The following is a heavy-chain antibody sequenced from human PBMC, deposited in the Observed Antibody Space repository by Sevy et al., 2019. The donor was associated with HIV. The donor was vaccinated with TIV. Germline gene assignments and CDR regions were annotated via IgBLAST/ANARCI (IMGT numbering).Heavy chain of an antibody. D-gene: IGHD3-10*01. CDR3: AKIGFGESYYFDY. CDR1: GFTFSSYA. V-gene: IGHV3-23*01. J-gene: IGHJ4*02. CDR2: ISGSGGST. Sequence: GGSLRLSCAASGFTFSSYAMSWVRQAPGKGLEWVSAISGSGGSTYYVDSVKGRFTISRDNSKNTLYLQMNSLRAEDTAVYYCAKIGFGESYYFDYWGQGTLVTVSS.